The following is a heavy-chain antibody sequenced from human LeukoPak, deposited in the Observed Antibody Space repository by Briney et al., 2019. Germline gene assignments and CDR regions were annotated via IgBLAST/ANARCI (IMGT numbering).Heavy chain of an antibody. V-gene: IGHV3-48*03. J-gene: IGHJ6*04. CDR2: ISGSGSTI. D-gene: IGHD3-10*02. CDR1: GFTFSSYE. CDR3: AELGITMIGGV. Sequence: PGGSLRLSCAASGFTFSSYEMNWVRQAPGKGLEWISYISGSGSTIYYADSVKGRFTISRDNAKNSLYLQMNSLRAEDTAVYYCAELGITMIGGVWGKGTTVTISS.